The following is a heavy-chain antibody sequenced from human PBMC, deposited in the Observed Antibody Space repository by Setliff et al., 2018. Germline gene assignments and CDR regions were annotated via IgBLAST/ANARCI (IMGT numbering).Heavy chain of an antibody. CDR1: GFAFSTYR. D-gene: IGHD3-3*01. CDR3: ARGPSFWSGDYMDV. V-gene: IGHV3-48*01. Sequence: GGSLRLSCAASGFAFSTYRMNWVRQAPGKGLEWVSYITSSSSTIDYADSVKGRFTISRDDAKNSLYLQMNSLRAEDTAVYYCARGPSFWSGDYMDVWGKGTTVTVSS. CDR2: ITSSSSTI. J-gene: IGHJ6*03.